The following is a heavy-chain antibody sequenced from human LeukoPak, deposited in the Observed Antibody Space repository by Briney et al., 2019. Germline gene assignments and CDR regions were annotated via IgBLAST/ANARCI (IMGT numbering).Heavy chain of an antibody. J-gene: IGHJ4*02. CDR3: ARELPGTVYFDY. CDR1: GFTFSSYE. Sequence: PGGSLRLSCVASGFTFSSYEMNWVRQAPGKGLEWISFISGSDGTIYYADSVKGRFTISRDNPKNSLFLQMNSLRVEDTAVYFCARELPGTVYFDYWGQGTLVAVSS. V-gene: IGHV3-48*03. D-gene: IGHD1-1*01. CDR2: ISGSDGTI.